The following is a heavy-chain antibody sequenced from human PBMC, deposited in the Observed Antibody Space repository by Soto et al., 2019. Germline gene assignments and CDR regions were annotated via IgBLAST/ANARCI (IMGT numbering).Heavy chain of an antibody. J-gene: IGHJ4*02. CDR3: AEDRWYSSGWPPLFDY. CDR1: GFTFSSYG. Sequence: GGSLRLSCAASGFTFSSYGMHWVRQAPGKGLEWVAVISYDGSNKYYADSEKGRFTISRDNSKNTLYLQMNSLRAEDTAVYYCAEDRWYSSGWPPLFDYWGQGTLVTVSS. V-gene: IGHV3-30*18. D-gene: IGHD6-19*01. CDR2: ISYDGSNK.